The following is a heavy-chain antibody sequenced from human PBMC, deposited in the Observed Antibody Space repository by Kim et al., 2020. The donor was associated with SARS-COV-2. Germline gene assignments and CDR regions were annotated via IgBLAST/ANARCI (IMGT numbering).Heavy chain of an antibody. CDR2: YT. Sequence: YTNYADTDKGRVTISRDNAKNSLYLQRNSLRAEDTAVYYCAREGSGRFDYWGQGTLVTVSS. J-gene: IGHJ4*02. D-gene: IGHD3-3*01. V-gene: IGHV3-11*05. CDR3: AREGSGRFDY.